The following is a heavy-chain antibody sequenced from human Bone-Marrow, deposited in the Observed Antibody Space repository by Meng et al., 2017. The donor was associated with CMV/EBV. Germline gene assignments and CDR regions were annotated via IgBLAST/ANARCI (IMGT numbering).Heavy chain of an antibody. CDR3: ARDPLIDYYASGSYTFDY. CDR2: ISSSSSYI. V-gene: IGHV3-21*01. Sequence: GGSLRLSCAASGFTFSSYSMNWVRQAPGKGLEWVSSISSSSSYIYYADSVKGRFTISRDNAKNSLYLQMNSLRAEDTAVYYCARDPLIDYYASGSYTFDYWGQGTLVTVSS. J-gene: IGHJ4*02. CDR1: GFTFSSYS. D-gene: IGHD3-10*01.